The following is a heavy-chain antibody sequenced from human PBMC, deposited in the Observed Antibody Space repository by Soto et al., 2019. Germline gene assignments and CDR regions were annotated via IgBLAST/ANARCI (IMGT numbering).Heavy chain of an antibody. J-gene: IGHJ3*02. CDR1: GFTFSSYG. CDR2: IWDDGRNK. D-gene: IGHD1-1*01. CDR3: ARGRTTLVPIPYAFDI. Sequence: GGSLRLSCAASGFTFSSYGMHWVRQAPGKGLEWVAVIWDDGRNKYYADSVKGRFTITRDNSKNTLHLQMNSLRAEATAVYYCARGRTTLVPIPYAFDIWGQGTMVTVSS. V-gene: IGHV3-33*01.